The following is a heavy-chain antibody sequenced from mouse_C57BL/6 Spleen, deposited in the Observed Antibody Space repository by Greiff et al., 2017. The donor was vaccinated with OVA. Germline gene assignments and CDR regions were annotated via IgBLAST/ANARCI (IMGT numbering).Heavy chain of an antibody. Sequence: QVQLKESGAELVRPGASVTLSCKASGYTFTDYEMHWVKQTPVHGLEWIGAIDPETGGTAYNQKFKGKAILTADKSSSTAYMELRSLTSEDSAVYYCTNGSSYPGGYWGQGTTLTVSS. J-gene: IGHJ2*01. D-gene: IGHD1-1*01. CDR1: GYTFTDYE. CDR2: IDPETGGT. CDR3: TNGSSYPGGY. V-gene: IGHV1-15*01.